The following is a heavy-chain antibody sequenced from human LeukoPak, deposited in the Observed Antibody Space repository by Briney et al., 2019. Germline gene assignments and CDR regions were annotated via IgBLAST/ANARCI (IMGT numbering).Heavy chain of an antibody. CDR2: IYYSGST. D-gene: IGHD3-22*01. V-gene: IGHV4-59*01. J-gene: IGHJ1*01. Sequence: ASETLSLTCTVSGGSISSYYWSWIRQPPGKGLEWIGYIYYSGSTNYNPSLKSRVTISVDTSKNQFSLKLSSVTAADTAVYYCARGVYYSDSSGYYYDPSEYFQHWGQGTLVTVSS. CDR1: GGSISSYY. CDR3: ARGVYYSDSSGYYYDPSEYFQH.